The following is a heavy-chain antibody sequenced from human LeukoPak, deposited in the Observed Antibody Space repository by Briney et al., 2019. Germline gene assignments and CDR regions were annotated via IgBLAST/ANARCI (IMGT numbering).Heavy chain of an antibody. D-gene: IGHD3-10*01. CDR3: AKDLRGYYGSGSPSGLDY. V-gene: IGHV3-23*01. Sequence: GGSLRPSCAASGFTFSSYAMSWVRQAPGKGLEWVSAISGSGGSTYYADSVKGRLTISRDNSKNTLYLQMNSLRAEDTAAYYCAKDLRGYYGSGSPSGLDYWGQGTLVTVSS. CDR1: GFTFSSYA. CDR2: ISGSGGST. J-gene: IGHJ4*02.